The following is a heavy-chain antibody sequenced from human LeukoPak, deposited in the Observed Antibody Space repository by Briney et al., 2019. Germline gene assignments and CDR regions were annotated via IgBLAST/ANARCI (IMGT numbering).Heavy chain of an antibody. Sequence: SETLSLTCAVYGGSFSGYYWSWIRQPPGKGLEWMGEINHSGSTNYNPSLKSRVTISVDTSKNQFSLKLSSVTAADTAVYYCARRYNWNPNWFDPWGQGTLVTVSS. D-gene: IGHD1-20*01. CDR2: INHSGST. V-gene: IGHV4-34*01. J-gene: IGHJ5*02. CDR1: GGSFSGYY. CDR3: ARRYNWNPNWFDP.